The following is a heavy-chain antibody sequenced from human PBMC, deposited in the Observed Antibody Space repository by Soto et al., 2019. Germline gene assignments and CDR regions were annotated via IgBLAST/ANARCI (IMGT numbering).Heavy chain of an antibody. Sequence: QVLLVQSGAEVKKPGSSIKFSCKSSGGTFSTYAVSCLRQAPGQGLELMGGIVPIFGVGKEAQNFQGRVKITADESTITFYMELSSLRSEDTAVYYCARVRIEYASSFDDDYYYYALDVWGQGTTVSVSS. V-gene: IGHV1-69*01. CDR3: ARVRIEYASSFDDDYYYYALDV. CDR1: GGTFSTYA. D-gene: IGHD2-2*01. CDR2: IVPIFGVG. J-gene: IGHJ6*02.